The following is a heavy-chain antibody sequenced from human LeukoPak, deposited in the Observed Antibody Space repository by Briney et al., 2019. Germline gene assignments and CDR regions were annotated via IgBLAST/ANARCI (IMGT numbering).Heavy chain of an antibody. Sequence: ASVKVSCKASGYTFTSFYMHWVRQAPGQGLEWMGIFNPSGSSTTYAQKFQGRVTMTRDTSTSIVYMELSSLGSEDTAVYYCAIPGDNYYDFYYWGQGTLVTVSS. CDR3: AIPGDNYYDFYY. V-gene: IGHV1-46*01. D-gene: IGHD1-26*01. CDR2: FNPSGSST. CDR1: GYTFTSFY. J-gene: IGHJ4*02.